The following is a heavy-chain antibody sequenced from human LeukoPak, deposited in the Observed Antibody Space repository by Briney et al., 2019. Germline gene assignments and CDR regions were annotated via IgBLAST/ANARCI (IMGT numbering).Heavy chain of an antibody. J-gene: IGHJ4*02. CDR2: ISDNSRYI. D-gene: IGHD1-26*01. CDR3: VRVGSGTFLFDY. Sequence: PGGSLRLSCVGSGFSFDGFSMNCVRQAPGKGLEWVSSISDNSRYIYYADSTKGRFTISRDNTRNRLFLQMNSLRVDDAAIYYCVRVGSGTFLFDYWGQGIRVTVSS. CDR1: GFSFDGFS. V-gene: IGHV3-21*01.